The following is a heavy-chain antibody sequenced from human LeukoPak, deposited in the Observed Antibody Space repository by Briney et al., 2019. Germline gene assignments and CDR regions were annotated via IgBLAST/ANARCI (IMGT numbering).Heavy chain of an antibody. CDR1: GFTFSSYG. Sequence: RAGGSLRLSCAASGFTFSSYGMHWVRQAPGKGLVWVSRINSDGSSTSYADSVKGRFTISRDNAKNTLYLQMNSLRAEDTAVYHCARDRGGSAFDILGQGTMVTVSS. D-gene: IGHD3-10*01. CDR3: ARDRGGSAFDI. CDR2: INSDGSST. J-gene: IGHJ3*02. V-gene: IGHV3-74*01.